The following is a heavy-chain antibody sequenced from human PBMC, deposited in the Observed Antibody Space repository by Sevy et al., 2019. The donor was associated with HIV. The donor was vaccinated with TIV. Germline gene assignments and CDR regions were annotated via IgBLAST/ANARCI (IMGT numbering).Heavy chain of an antibody. Sequence: DSVKVSCKASGYTFTSYYMHWVRQAPGQGLEWMGIINPSGGSISYAQKFQGRVTMTRDTSTSTVYMELSSLRSDDKAMYYCAREEGFMSTLKYNWFDPWGQGTMVRVSS. D-gene: IGHD3-10*02. CDR3: AREEGFMSTLKYNWFDP. CDR1: GYTFTSYY. CDR2: INPSGGSI. J-gene: IGHJ5*02. V-gene: IGHV1-46*01.